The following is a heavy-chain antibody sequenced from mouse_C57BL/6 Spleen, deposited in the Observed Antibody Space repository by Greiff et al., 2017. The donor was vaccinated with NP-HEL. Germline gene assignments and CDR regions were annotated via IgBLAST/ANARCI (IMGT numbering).Heavy chain of an antibody. J-gene: IGHJ2*01. CDR2: IYPGEGDT. CDR1: GYALGSSW. Sequence: QVQLQQSGAELVKPGASVKISCKASGYALGSSWMNWVNQRPGKGLEWIGQIYPGEGDTNYNGKFKGKATLTADKSSSTAYMQLISLTSEDSAVYFCFPDYYGSSYFDYWGQGTTLTVSS. V-gene: IGHV1-80*01. CDR3: FPDYYGSSYFDY. D-gene: IGHD1-1*01.